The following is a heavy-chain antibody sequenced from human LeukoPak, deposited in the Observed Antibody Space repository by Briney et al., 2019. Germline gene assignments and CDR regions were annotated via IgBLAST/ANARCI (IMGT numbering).Heavy chain of an antibody. Sequence: GGSLRLSCAASGFTVNSIHMSWVRQAPGKGLEWVSGLYSGGTTYYADSVKGRFTISRDNSKNTLDLQMNTLRAEDTALYYCARGRAGGSTTYNMDVWGQGTTVTVSS. V-gene: IGHV3-66*01. J-gene: IGHJ6*02. CDR2: LYSGGTT. D-gene: IGHD1-26*01. CDR3: ARGRAGGSTTYNMDV. CDR1: GFTVNSIH.